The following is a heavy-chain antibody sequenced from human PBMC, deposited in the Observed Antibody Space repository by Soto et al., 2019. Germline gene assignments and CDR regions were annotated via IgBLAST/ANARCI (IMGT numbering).Heavy chain of an antibody. J-gene: IGHJ4*02. Sequence: ASVKVSCKASGYTFTSYDINWVRQATGQGLEWMGWMNPNNGNTGYAQKFQGRVTMTKNTSTDTAYMELSSLRSEDTAVYYCATRLATTGFDYWGQGTLVTVSS. D-gene: IGHD5-12*01. CDR2: MNPNNGNT. V-gene: IGHV1-8*01. CDR1: GYTFTSYD. CDR3: ATRLATTGFDY.